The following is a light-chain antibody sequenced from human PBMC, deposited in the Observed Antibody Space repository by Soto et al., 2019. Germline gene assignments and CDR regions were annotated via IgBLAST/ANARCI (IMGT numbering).Light chain of an antibody. CDR1: SSNIGSNT. V-gene: IGLV1-44*01. CDR2: TNN. CDR3: AAWDDSLNGLV. J-gene: IGLJ3*02. Sequence: QSVLTQPPSASGTPGQRVIISCSGSSSNIGSNTVNWYQQLPGTAPKLLIQTNNQRPSGVPDRFSGSKSGTSASLAISGLQSEDESDYYCAAWDDSLNGLVFGGGTQLTVL.